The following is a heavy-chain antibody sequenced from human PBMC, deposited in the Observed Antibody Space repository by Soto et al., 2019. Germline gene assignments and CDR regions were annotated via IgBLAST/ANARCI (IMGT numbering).Heavy chain of an antibody. CDR1: GYTFTSYA. J-gene: IGHJ6*02. D-gene: IGHD2-21*02. Sequence: QVQLVQSGAEVKKPGASVKVSCKASGYTFTSYAMHWVRQAPGQRLEWMGWINAGNGNTKYSQKFQGRVTITRDTSASTAYMELSSLRSEDTAVYYCAREFQEVTADYYYGMDVWGQGTTVTVSS. CDR2: INAGNGNT. CDR3: AREFQEVTADYYYGMDV. V-gene: IGHV1-3*01.